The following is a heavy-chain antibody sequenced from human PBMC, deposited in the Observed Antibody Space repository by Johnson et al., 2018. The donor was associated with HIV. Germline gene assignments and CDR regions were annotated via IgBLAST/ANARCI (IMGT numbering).Heavy chain of an antibody. Sequence: VQLVESGGGLVQPGGSLRLSCGGSPFTFSNYAMSWVRQAPVKGLDWVSVISFSGGKGRFTISRDNAKKSLYLHMNSLRVEDTALYYCVRVGKYCDDDCHSGVDAFDIWGQGTMVTVSS. J-gene: IGHJ3*02. CDR2: ISFSGG. CDR3: VRVGKYCDDDCHSGVDAFDI. D-gene: IGHD2-21*02. V-gene: IGHV3-23*04. CDR1: PFTFSNYA.